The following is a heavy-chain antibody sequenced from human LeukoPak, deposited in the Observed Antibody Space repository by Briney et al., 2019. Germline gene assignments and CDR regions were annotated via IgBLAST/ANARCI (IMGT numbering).Heavy chain of an antibody. Sequence: SETLSLTCTVSGGSISSYYWSWIRQSPGKGLECIGYIHYTGSTNYNPSLKSRVTISVDTSKNQFSLKLSSVTAADTAVYYCARGQLRFLEWSHHFDYWGQGTLVTVSS. CDR2: IHYTGST. D-gene: IGHD3-3*01. CDR1: GGSISSYY. J-gene: IGHJ4*02. V-gene: IGHV4-59*08. CDR3: ARGQLRFLEWSHHFDY.